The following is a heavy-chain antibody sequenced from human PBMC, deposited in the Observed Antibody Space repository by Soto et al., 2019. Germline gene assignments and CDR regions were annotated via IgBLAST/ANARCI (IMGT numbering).Heavy chain of an antibody. D-gene: IGHD3-3*01. CDR1: GFTFSSYA. Sequence: EVQLLESGGGLVQPGGSLRLSCAASGFTFSSYALHWVRQAPGKGLEWVSVISGSGDNTYYADSVKGRFTISRDNSKTTLYRQMNSLRAEDTAVYYCAKDLGTDDFWSAYYTYYYMDVWGKGTTVTVSS. V-gene: IGHV3-23*01. J-gene: IGHJ6*03. CDR2: ISGSGDNT. CDR3: AKDLGTDDFWSAYYTYYYMDV.